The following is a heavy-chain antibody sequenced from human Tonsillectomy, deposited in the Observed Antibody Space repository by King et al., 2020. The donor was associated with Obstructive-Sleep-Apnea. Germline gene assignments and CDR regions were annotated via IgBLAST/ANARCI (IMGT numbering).Heavy chain of an antibody. CDR3: AKGNSYDAFDI. J-gene: IGHJ3*02. CDR1: GFSFSDYY. V-gene: IGHV3-11*01. CDR2: ISSIGSTI. Sequence: VQLVESGGSLVKPGGSLRLTCSASGFSFSDYYMSWIRQAPGKGRAGVSYISSIGSTIYYADSLKGRFTISRDNSKNSLFLQMNSPRAEDTAVYYCAKGNSYDAFDIWGQGTMVTVSS.